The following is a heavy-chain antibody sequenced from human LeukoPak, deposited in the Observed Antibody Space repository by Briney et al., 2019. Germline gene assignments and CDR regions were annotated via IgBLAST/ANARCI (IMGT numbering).Heavy chain of an antibody. CDR3: ARDTVALDY. CDR1: GFTFSSYS. D-gene: IGHD6-19*01. V-gene: IGHV3-21*01. J-gene: IGHJ4*02. Sequence: GGSLRLPCAASGFTFSSYSMNWVRQAPGKGLEWVSSISSSSSYIYYADSVKGRFTISRDNAKNSLYLRVNSLRAEDTAVYYCARDTVALDYWGQGTLVTVSS. CDR2: ISSSSSYI.